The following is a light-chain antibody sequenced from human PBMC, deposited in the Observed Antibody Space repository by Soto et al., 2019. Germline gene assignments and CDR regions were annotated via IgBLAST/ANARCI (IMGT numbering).Light chain of an antibody. J-gene: IGKJ1*01. CDR1: QGIRDD. V-gene: IGKV1-17*01. CDR3: QQYNSYST. CDR2: AAS. Sequence: IQMTQSPSSLSASVGDRLTIPCRASQGIRDDLSWYQQRPGTAPKLLIYAASSLESGVPSRFSGSGSGTEFTLTISSLQPDDFATYYCQQYNSYSTFGQGTKVDI.